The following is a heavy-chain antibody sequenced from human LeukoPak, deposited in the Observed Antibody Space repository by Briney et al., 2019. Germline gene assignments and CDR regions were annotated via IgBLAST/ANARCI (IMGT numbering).Heavy chain of an antibody. Sequence: ASVKVSCKASGYTFTGYYMHWVRQAPGQGLEWMGWINPNSGGTSYAQKFQGRVTMTRDTSISTAYMELSRLRSDDTAVYYCARGGVVVPAQLNDYWGQGTLVTVSS. CDR3: ARGGVVVPAQLNDY. J-gene: IGHJ4*02. D-gene: IGHD2-2*01. V-gene: IGHV1-2*02. CDR2: INPNSGGT. CDR1: GYTFTGYY.